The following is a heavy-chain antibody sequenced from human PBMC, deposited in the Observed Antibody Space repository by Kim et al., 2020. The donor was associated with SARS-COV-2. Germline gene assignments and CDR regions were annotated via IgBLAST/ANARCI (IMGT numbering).Heavy chain of an antibody. CDR3: ARETIPVEVAATEVLDEYYYFGMDV. Sequence: ASVKVSCKASGYTFTSYAMHWVRQAPGQRLEWMGWINAGNGNTKYSQKFQGRVTITRDTSASTAYMELSSLRSEDTAVYYCARETIPVEVAATEVLDEYYYFGMDVWGQGTTVTVPS. D-gene: IGHD2-15*01. V-gene: IGHV1-3*01. CDR2: INAGNGNT. J-gene: IGHJ6*02. CDR1: GYTFTSYA.